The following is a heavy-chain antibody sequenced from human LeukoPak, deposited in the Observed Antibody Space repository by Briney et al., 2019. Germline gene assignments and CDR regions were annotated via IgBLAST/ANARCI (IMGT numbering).Heavy chain of an antibody. J-gene: IGHJ4*02. CDR1: GFTVCSYA. V-gene: IGHV3-23*01. Sequence: GGSLRLSCAVSGFTVCSYAINWVRQTPGKRLEWVSAVSGSGGYTYYADSVKGRFTISRDNSKNTLYLQMNSLRAEDTAVYYCAKGESGYSTVANWGEETLVTVSS. CDR3: AKGESGYSTVAN. D-gene: IGHD5-12*01. CDR2: VSGSGGYT.